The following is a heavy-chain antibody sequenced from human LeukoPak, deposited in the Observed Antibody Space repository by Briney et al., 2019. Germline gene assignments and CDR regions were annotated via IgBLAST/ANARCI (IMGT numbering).Heavy chain of an antibody. Sequence: GGSLRLSCAASGFTFRTFAMYWVRQAPRKGLEWVATISVDVNTKYYADSVKGRCSISRDNSENMMYLQMNDLGDEDTAVYFCARDTYSSSWSPLTYWGQGTLVTVSS. V-gene: IGHV3-30-3*01. CDR1: GFTFRTFA. J-gene: IGHJ4*02. D-gene: IGHD6-13*01. CDR3: ARDTYSSSWSPLTY. CDR2: ISVDVNTK.